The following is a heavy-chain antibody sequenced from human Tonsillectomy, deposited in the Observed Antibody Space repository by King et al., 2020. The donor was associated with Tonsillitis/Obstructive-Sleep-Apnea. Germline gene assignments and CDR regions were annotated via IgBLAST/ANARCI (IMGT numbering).Heavy chain of an antibody. V-gene: IGHV5-10-1*03. Sequence: VQLVESGAEVKKPGESLRISCKGSGYSFTSYWINWVRQMPGKGLEWMGRSDPSDSYTNYSPSFQGHVTISADKSISTAYLQWSSLKASDTAMYYCARPQSSGWYSYGMDVWGQGTTVTVSS. J-gene: IGHJ6*02. CDR1: GYSFTSYW. CDR3: ARPQSSGWYSYGMDV. CDR2: SDPSDSYT. D-gene: IGHD6-25*01.